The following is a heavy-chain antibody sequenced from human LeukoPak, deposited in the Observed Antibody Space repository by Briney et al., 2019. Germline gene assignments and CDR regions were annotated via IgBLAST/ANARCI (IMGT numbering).Heavy chain of an antibody. CDR2: ISSASSYT. V-gene: IGHV3-11*06. Sequence: GGSLRLSCAASGFTFSDYYMSWIRQAPGKGLEWVSYISSASSYTNYADSVKGRFTISRDNAKNSLYLQMNSLRGEDTAVYYCARGRYCSGGRCYSDFDYWGQGTPVTVFS. J-gene: IGHJ4*02. CDR1: GFTFSDYY. D-gene: IGHD2-15*01. CDR3: ARGRYCSGGRCYSDFDY.